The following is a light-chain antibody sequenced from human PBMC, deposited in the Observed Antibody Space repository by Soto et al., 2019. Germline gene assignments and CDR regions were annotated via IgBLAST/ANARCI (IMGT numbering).Light chain of an antibody. Sequence: QSVLTQPPSAAGSPGQSVTISCTGTSNDVGIYNSVSWYQQHPGKAPKLTIYEVTKRPSGVPDRFSGSTSGNTAPLTVSGLQVEDEADYYCSSYAGSNPYGFGTGTKVTVL. J-gene: IGLJ1*01. CDR3: SSYAGSNPYG. CDR1: SNDVGIYNS. CDR2: EVT. V-gene: IGLV2-8*01.